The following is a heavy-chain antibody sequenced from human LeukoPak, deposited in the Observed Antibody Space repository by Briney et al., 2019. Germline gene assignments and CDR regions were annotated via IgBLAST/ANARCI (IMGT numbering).Heavy chain of an antibody. J-gene: IGHJ4*02. CDR3: ARVLSGYGSGKGHFDY. CDR2: IYYSGST. V-gene: IGHV4-39*01. Sequence: KPSETLSLTCTVSGGSISSSSYYWGWIRQPPGEGLEWIGSIYYSGSTYYNPSLKSRVTISVDTSKNQFSLKLSSVTAADTAVYYCARVLSGYGSGKGHFDYWGQGTLVTVSS. D-gene: IGHD3-10*01. CDR1: GGSISSSSYY.